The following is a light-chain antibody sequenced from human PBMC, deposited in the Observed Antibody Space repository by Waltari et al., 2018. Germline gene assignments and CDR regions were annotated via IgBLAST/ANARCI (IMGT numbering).Light chain of an antibody. J-gene: IGKJ1*01. CDR2: QAS. CDR3: QQYDHYPWT. V-gene: IGKV1-5*03. CDR1: QGISSW. Sequence: DIQLTQSPPAPSASVGDGVTITGRTSQGISSWLPWYQQTPGQAPKPLIYQASRLESGVPSRISGSGAGTDFTLTISSLQPDDSAAYYCQQYDHYPWTFGQGTKVELK.